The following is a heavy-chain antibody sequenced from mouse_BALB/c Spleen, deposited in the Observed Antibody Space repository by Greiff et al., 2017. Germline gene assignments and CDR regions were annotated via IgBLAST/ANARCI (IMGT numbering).Heavy chain of an antibody. Sequence: QVQLQQSGAELVMPGASVKMSCKASGYTFTDYWMHWVKQRPGQGLEWIGAIDTSDSYTSYNQKFKGKATLTVDESSSTAYMQLSSLTSEDSAVYYCARGGYGNYFDYWGQGITLTVSS. CDR2: IDTSDSYT. CDR1: GYTFTDYW. V-gene: IGHV1-69*01. J-gene: IGHJ2*01. CDR3: ARGGYGNYFDY. D-gene: IGHD2-10*02.